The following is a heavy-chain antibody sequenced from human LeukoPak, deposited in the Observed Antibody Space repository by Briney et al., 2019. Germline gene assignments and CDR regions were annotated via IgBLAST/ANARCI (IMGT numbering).Heavy chain of an antibody. Sequence: SETLSLTCTVSGGSISGSSYYWGWIRQPPGKGREWIGSIYYSGSTYYNPSLKSRVTISVDTSKNQFSLKLSSVTAADTAVYYCATMDTAMVNYWGQGTLVTVSS. D-gene: IGHD5-18*01. V-gene: IGHV4-39*01. J-gene: IGHJ4*02. CDR1: GGSISGSSYY. CDR3: ATMDTAMVNY. CDR2: IYYSGST.